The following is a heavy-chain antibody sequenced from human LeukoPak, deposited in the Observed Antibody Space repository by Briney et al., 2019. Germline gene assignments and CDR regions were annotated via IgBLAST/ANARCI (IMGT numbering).Heavy chain of an antibody. CDR2: ISGSGGST. D-gene: IGHD3-22*01. CDR1: GFTFSSYA. CDR3: AKRLSDSSGYYPLLDY. V-gene: IGHV3-23*01. J-gene: IGHJ4*02. Sequence: GGSLRLSCAASGFTFSSYAMSWVRQAPGKGLEWVSAISGSGGSTYYADSVKGRFTISRDNSKNTLSLQMNSLRAEDTAVYYCAKRLSDSSGYYPLLDYWGQGTLVTVSS.